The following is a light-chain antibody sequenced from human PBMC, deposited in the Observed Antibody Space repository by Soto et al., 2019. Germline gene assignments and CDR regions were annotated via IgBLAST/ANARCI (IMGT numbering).Light chain of an antibody. CDR2: GAS. CDR3: QQYGSSPGYT. CDR1: QSVSSSY. Sequence: EIVLTQSPGTLSLSPGERATLSCRASQSVSSSYLAWYQQQHGQAPSLLIYGASTRATGIPDRFSRSGSGTNFSLTISRLEHEDVAVYYCQQYGSSPGYTFGQGTKLEIK. J-gene: IGKJ2*01. V-gene: IGKV3-20*01.